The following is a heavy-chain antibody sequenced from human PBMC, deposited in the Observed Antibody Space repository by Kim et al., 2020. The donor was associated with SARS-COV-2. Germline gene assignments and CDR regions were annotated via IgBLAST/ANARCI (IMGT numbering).Heavy chain of an antibody. CDR1: GFTFSNFA. Sequence: GGSLRLSCTASGFTFSNFAMSWVRQAPGKGLEWVSAIHGTSGGTWYADSVKGRFTISRDNSKNTVFLQLSGLRAEDTAIYYCARDRAFHTDLFDSWGQGTLVTVSS. J-gene: IGHJ4*02. CDR3: ARDRAFHTDLFDS. CDR2: IHGTSGGT. V-gene: IGHV3-23*01.